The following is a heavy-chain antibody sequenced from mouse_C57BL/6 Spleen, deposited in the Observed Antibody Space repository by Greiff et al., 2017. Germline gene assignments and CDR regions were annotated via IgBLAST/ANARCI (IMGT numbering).Heavy chain of an antibody. Sequence: VQLQQSGAELVRPGASVTLSCKASGYTFTDYEMHWVKQTPVHGLEWIGAIDPENGGTAYNQKFKGKAILTADKSSSTAYMELRSLTSEDSAVYYCTIYDYAMDYWGQGTAVTVSS. D-gene: IGHD2-4*01. CDR1: GYTFTDYE. CDR3: TIYDYAMDY. J-gene: IGHJ4*01. CDR2: IDPENGGT. V-gene: IGHV1-15*01.